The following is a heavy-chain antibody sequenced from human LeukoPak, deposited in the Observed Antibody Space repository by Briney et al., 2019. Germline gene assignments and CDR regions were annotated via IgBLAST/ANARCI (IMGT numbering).Heavy chain of an antibody. Sequence: TXSLXCAXSXDSVSSXSAAWNWIRQSPSRGXXWLXRTYYRSKWYNDYAVSVKSRITINPDTSKNQFSLQLNSMTPEDTAVYYCARDAPYYYDSSGARGFDPWGQGTLVTVSS. CDR1: XDSVSSXSAA. CDR2: TYYRSKWYN. CDR3: ARDAPYYYDSSGARGFDP. D-gene: IGHD3-22*01. J-gene: IGHJ5*02. V-gene: IGHV6-1*01.